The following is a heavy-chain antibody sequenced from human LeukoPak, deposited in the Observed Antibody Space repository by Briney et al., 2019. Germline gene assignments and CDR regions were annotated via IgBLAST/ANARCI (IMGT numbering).Heavy chain of an antibody. V-gene: IGHV3-23*01. Sequence: RGSLRLSCAASGFTFTSYAMSSVRQAPGKGLEWVSAISGSGGSTYYADSVKGRFTISRDNSKNTLYLQMNSLRAEDTAVYYCAKDLASGDQGEDAFDIWGQGTMVTVSS. CDR2: ISGSGGST. CDR3: AKDLASGDQGEDAFDI. D-gene: IGHD4-17*01. J-gene: IGHJ3*02. CDR1: GFTFTSYA.